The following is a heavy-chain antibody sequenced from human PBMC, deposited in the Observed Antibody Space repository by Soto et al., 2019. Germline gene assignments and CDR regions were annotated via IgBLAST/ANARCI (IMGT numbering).Heavy chain of an antibody. J-gene: IGHJ4*02. CDR3: AKNGLDNSPSAIES. D-gene: IGHD2-8*01. Sequence: PGGSLRLSCAASGFTFRNNVLSWDRQAPGKGLDWVSGITGSGRDTYYADSVKGRFTISRDNSKNMVFLQMNSLRAEDTALYYCAKNGLDNSPSAIESWGPGTLVTVSS. CDR1: GFTFRNNV. CDR2: ITGSGRDT. V-gene: IGHV3-23*01.